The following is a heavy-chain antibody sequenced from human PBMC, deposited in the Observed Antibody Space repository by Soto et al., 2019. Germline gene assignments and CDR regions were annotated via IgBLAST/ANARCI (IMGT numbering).Heavy chain of an antibody. Sequence: QVQLQESGPGLVKPSQTLSLTCTVSGGSISSGNYYWTWIRQHPGKGLEWIGYIYYGASTYYNLSLKSRVSISIDTSKNQFSLKLSSVTAADTAVYYWARRLGTAGSFDYWGQGSLVTVSS. D-gene: IGHD7-27*01. CDR2: IYYGAST. CDR3: ARRLGTAGSFDY. CDR1: GGSISSGNYY. J-gene: IGHJ4*02. V-gene: IGHV4-31*03.